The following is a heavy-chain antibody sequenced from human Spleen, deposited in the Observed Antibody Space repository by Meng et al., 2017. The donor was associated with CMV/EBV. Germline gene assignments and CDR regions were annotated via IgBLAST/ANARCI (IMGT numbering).Heavy chain of an antibody. CDR3: VKDPLEGFDY. J-gene: IGHJ4*02. Sequence: LSCAASGFSVSNYGMGWVRQAPGKGLEWVSLIYSGGTSTYYADSVKGRFTISRDDSKHTLYLQMNSLRAEDTAIYYCVKDPLEGFDYWGQGALVTVSS. CDR1: GFSVSNYG. CDR2: IYSGGTST. V-gene: IGHV3-23*03.